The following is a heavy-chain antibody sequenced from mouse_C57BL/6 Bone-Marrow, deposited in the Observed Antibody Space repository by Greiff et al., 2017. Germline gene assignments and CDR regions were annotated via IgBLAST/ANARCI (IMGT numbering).Heavy chain of an antibody. CDR3: VRGGLRRAWFAY. D-gene: IGHD2-4*01. Sequence: EVQRVESGGGLVQPKGSLKLSCAASGFSFNTYAMNWVRQAPGKGLEWVARIRSKSNNYATYYADSVKDRFTISRDDSESMLYLQMNNLKTEDTAMYYSVRGGLRRAWFAYWGQGTLVTVSA. V-gene: IGHV10-1*01. CDR2: IRSKSNNYAT. J-gene: IGHJ3*01. CDR1: GFSFNTYA.